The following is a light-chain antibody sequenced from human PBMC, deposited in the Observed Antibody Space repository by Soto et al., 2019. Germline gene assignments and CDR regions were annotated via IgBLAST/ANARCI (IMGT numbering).Light chain of an antibody. CDR2: GAS. CDR1: QSISDT. J-gene: IGKJ1*01. V-gene: IGKV3-15*01. Sequence: EIVMTQSPATLSMSPGGRVTLSCRASQSISDTIAWYQQKPGQAPRLLIYGASARATGFPARFSDSGSGTDFTLTISSLQSEDFAVYYCQQYNNWPWTFGQGTKVDIK. CDR3: QQYNNWPWT.